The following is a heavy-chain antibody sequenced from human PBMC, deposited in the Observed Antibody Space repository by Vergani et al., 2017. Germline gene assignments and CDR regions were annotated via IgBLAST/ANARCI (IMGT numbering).Heavy chain of an antibody. CDR2: ISGSGGST. CDR1: GFTFSSYA. V-gene: IGHV3-23*04. D-gene: IGHD2-15*01. Sequence: VQLVESGGGVVQPGRSLRLSCAASGFTFSSYAMSWVRQAPGKGLEWVSAISGSGGSTYYADSVKGRFTISRDNAKNTLYLQMNSLRAEDTAVYYCARDEDNWFDPWGQGTLVTVSS. CDR3: ARDEDNWFDP. J-gene: IGHJ5*02.